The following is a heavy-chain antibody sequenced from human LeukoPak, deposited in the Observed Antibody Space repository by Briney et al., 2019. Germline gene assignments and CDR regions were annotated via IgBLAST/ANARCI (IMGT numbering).Heavy chain of an antibody. CDR1: GYTFTSYG. CDR3: ARALITSGGANFDS. CDR2: INPNGGST. J-gene: IGHJ4*02. V-gene: IGHV1-46*04. D-gene: IGHD3-16*01. Sequence: GPVKVSCKASGYTFTSYGISWVRQAPGQGLEWMGIINPNGGSTTYTQRLQGRVTMTRDASTTTASMELSSLRPEDTAVYYCARALITSGGANFDSWGQGTQVTVSS.